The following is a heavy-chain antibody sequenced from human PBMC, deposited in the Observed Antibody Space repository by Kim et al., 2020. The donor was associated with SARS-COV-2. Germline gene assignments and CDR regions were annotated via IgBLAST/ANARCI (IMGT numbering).Heavy chain of an antibody. V-gene: IGHV4-59*13. Sequence: SETLSLTCTVSGGSISSYYWSWIRQPPGKGLEWIGYIYYSGSTNYNPSLKSRVTISVDTSKNQFSLKLSSVTAADTAVGGGGGGGGIAVRLVYWGQGTL. D-gene: IGHD6-6*01. CDR1: GGSISSYY. CDR3: GGGGGIAVRLVY. J-gene: IGHJ4*02. CDR2: IYYSGST.